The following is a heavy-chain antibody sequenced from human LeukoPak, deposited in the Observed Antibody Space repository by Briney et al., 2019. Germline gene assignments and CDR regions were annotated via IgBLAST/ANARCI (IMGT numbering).Heavy chain of an antibody. CDR2: LYTSGRI. V-gene: IGHV4-61*09. Sequence: SETLSLTCTVSGGSISSGSYDWYWIRQPAGKGLEWIGHLYTSGRISYNPSLKSRVTISVDTSKNQFSLKLTSVTAADTAVYYCTKGRGIWGQGTLVTVSS. D-gene: IGHD3-10*01. CDR3: TKGRGI. J-gene: IGHJ4*02. CDR1: GGSISSGSYD.